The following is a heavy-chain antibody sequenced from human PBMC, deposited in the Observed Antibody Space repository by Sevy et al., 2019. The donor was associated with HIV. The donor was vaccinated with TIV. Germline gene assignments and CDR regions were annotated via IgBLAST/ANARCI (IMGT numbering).Heavy chain of an antibody. J-gene: IGHJ3*02. CDR2: ASYDGSIQ. CDR1: GIAFSASI. Sequence: GGSLRLSCSAPGIAFSASIMHWVRQAPGKDLEWVALASYDGSIQYEGPGNGRFGISRDDSKKMLYLQMSNLTTEDTGVYYCAREGESSGHAGAFDTWGQGTMVTVSS. V-gene: IGHV3-30*09. CDR3: AREGESSGHAGAFDT. D-gene: IGHD3-22*01.